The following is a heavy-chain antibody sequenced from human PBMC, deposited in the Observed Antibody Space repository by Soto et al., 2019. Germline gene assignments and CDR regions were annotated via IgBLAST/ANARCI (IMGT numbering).Heavy chain of an antibody. CDR2: IYYSGST. CDR3: ARHNYGSGSTYFDY. Sequence: SESLSLTCTVSGGSISSYYWSWIRQPPGKGLEWIGYIYYSGSTNYNPSLKSRVTISVDTSKNQFSLKLNSMTAADTAVYYCARHNYGSGSTYFDYWGQGTLVTVSS. V-gene: IGHV4-59*08. J-gene: IGHJ4*02. CDR1: GGSISSYY. D-gene: IGHD3-10*01.